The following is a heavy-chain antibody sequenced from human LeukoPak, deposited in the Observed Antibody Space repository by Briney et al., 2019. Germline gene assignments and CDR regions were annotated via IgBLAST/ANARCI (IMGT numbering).Heavy chain of an antibody. D-gene: IGHD6-13*01. Sequence: SETLSLTCTVSGVSISYYYWSWIRQPPGKGLEWIGHIYYSGSTNYNPSLKSRVTISVDTSKNQFSLKLSSVTAADTAVYYCARGSWSRFDYWGQGTLVTVSS. V-gene: IGHV4-59*01. CDR3: ARGSWSRFDY. CDR2: IYYSGST. J-gene: IGHJ4*02. CDR1: GVSISYYY.